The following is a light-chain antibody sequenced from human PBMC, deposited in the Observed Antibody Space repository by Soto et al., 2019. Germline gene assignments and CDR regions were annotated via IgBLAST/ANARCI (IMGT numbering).Light chain of an antibody. J-gene: IGKJ4*01. CDR2: AAS. CDR1: QSISSY. CDR3: RRSYSTRWET. Sequence: SAFMGEGGTLTCRASQSISSYLNWYQQRPRKATKLMIYAASSLQSGVPSRFSGSGAGTDFTLTISGLQSEVFANYDCRRSYSTRWETFGGGTKVDIK. V-gene: IGKV1-39*01.